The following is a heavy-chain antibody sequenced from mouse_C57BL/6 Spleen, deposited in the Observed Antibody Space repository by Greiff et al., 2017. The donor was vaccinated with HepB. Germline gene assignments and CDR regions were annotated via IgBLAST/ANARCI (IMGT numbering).Heavy chain of an antibody. CDR3: ARTGNDGYYVGYFDY. CDR1: GYTFTSYW. J-gene: IGHJ2*01. V-gene: IGHV1-52*01. Sequence: VQLQQPGAELVRPGSSVKLSCKASGYTFTSYWMHWVKQRPIQGLEWIGNIDPSDSETHYNQKFKDKATLTVDKSSSTAYMQLSSLTSEDSAVYYCARTGNDGYYVGYFDYWGQGTTLTVSS. CDR2: IDPSDSET. D-gene: IGHD2-3*01.